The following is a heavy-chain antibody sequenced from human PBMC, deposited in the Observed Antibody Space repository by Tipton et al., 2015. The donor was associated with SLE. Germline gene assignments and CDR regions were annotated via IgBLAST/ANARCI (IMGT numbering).Heavy chain of an antibody. D-gene: IGHD3-22*01. V-gene: IGHV3-74*01. J-gene: IGHJ4*02. CDR3: ARDFDYYDSSGYEGY. CDR1: GFTFSSYW. Sequence: SLRLSCAASGFTFSSYWVHWVRQAPGKGLVWVSRINSDGSSTSYADSVKGRFTISRDNAKNTLYLQMNSLRAEDTAVYYCARDFDYYDSSGYEGYWGQGTLVTVSS. CDR2: INSDGSST.